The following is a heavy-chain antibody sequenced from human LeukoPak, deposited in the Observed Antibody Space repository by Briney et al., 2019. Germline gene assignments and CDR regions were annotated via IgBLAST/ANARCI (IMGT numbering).Heavy chain of an antibody. CDR2: ISSSSSYI. CDR1: GFTFSSYT. Sequence: TGGSLRLSCAASGFTFSSYTMNWVRQAPGKGLEWVSSISSSSSYIYYADSVKGRFTISRDNSKNTLYLQMNSLRAEDTAVYYCAREGGGYDYYFDYWGQGTLVTVSS. D-gene: IGHD5-12*01. V-gene: IGHV3-21*01. CDR3: AREGGGYDYYFDY. J-gene: IGHJ4*02.